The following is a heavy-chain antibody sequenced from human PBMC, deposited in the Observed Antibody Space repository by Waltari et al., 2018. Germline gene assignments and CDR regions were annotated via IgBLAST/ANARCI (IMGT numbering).Heavy chain of an antibody. CDR1: GDSISSSSYY. CDR2: IYYSGST. V-gene: IGHV4-39*01. Sequence: QLQLQGSGPGQVNPSETLSLTCTVYGDSISSSSYYWGWIRQPPGKGLEWIGSIYYSGSTYYNPSLKSRLSISVDTPKNQFSLKLSSVTAADAAIYYCARLRSNMTPFDPWGQGTLVTVSS. J-gene: IGHJ5*02. D-gene: IGHD2-8*01. CDR3: ARLRSNMTPFDP.